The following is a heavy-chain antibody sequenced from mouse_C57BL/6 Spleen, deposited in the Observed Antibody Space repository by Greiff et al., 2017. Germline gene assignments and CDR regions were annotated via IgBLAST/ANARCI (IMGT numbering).Heavy chain of an antibody. CDR2: INPNNGGT. CDR3: ARSTTLGY. V-gene: IGHV1-26*01. J-gene: IGHJ2*01. D-gene: IGHD1-1*01. CDR1: GYTFTDYY. Sequence: VQLQQSGPELVKPGASVKISCKASGYTFTDYYMNWVKQSHGKSLEWIGDINPNNGGTSYKQKFKGKATLTEDKSSSTAYMKLRNLTSEDSAVYYCARSTTLGYWGQGTTLTVSS.